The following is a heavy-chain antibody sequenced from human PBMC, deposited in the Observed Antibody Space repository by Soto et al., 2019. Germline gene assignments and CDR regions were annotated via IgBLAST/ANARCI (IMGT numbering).Heavy chain of an antibody. CDR1: GGSFSGYY. CDR3: ASCPGDWPLDY. Sequence: SSETLSLTCAVYGGSFSGYYWSWIRQPPGKGLEWIGEINHSGSTNYNPSLKSRVTISVDTSKNQFSLKLSSVTAADTAVYYCASCPGDWPLDYWGQGTLVTVSS. J-gene: IGHJ4*02. D-gene: IGHD7-27*01. CDR2: INHSGST. V-gene: IGHV4-34*01.